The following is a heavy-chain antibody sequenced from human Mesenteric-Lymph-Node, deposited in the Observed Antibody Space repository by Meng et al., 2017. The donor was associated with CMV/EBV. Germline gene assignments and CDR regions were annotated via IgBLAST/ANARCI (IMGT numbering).Heavy chain of an antibody. CDR1: GIRFSSSA. D-gene: IGHD2-8*01. CDR2: MCCGGLGT. CDR3: AKDRMVYGT. V-gene: IGHV3-23*03. Sequence: GGSLRLSCVASGIRFSSSAMCWVRQAPGKGLEWVSVMCCGGLGTDYADSARGRFTISRDDAKNTLFLQMDSLRVEDTAVYYCAKDRMVYGTWGQGTLVTVSS. J-gene: IGHJ4*02.